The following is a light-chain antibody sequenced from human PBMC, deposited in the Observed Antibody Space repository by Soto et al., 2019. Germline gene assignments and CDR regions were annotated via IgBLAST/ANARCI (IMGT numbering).Light chain of an antibody. CDR3: QQRTDRPPWT. CDR1: QGVRSN. Sequence: EIVMTQSPATLSVSPGERATLSCRASQGVRSNLAWYQHKPGQAPRLLIFDASQRATGIPARFRGSGSGTDFTLSISSLEPEDFAVYYCQQRTDRPPWTFGQGTKV. V-gene: IGKV3-11*01. CDR2: DAS. J-gene: IGKJ1*01.